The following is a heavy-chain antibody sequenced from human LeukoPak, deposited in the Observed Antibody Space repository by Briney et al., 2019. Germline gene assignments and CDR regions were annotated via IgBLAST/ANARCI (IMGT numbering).Heavy chain of an antibody. J-gene: IGHJ4*02. V-gene: IGHV3-48*01. Sequence: GGSLRLSRAASRFTFSSYSMNSVRHAPGGGREWVSYVSSSSSTIYYADSVKGRFTISRDNAKNSLYLQMNSLRAEDTAVYYCAREKRGYSYGYCLDYWGQGTLVTVSS. CDR1: RFTFSSYS. D-gene: IGHD5-18*01. CDR3: AREKRGYSYGYCLDY. CDR2: VSSSSSTI.